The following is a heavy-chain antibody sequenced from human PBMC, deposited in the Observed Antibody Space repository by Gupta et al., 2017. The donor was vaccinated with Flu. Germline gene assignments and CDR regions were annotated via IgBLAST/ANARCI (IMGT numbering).Heavy chain of an antibody. J-gene: IGHJ4*02. CDR2: INHSGST. CDR3: ARGVHYYDSSGYYFDY. CDR1: GGSFSGYY. Sequence: QVQLQQWGAGLLKPSETLSLTCAVYGGSFSGYYWSWIRQPPGRGLAWIGEINHSGSTNYNPSLKSRVTISVDTSKNQFSLKLISVTAADTAVYYCARGVHYYDSSGYYFDYLGQGTLVTVSS. D-gene: IGHD3-22*01. V-gene: IGHV4-34*01.